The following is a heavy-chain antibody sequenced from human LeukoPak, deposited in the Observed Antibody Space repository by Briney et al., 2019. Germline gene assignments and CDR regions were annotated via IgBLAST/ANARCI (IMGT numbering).Heavy chain of an antibody. CDR3: ARGAAALMDYGMDV. V-gene: IGHV1-46*01. CDR1: GYTFPSYF. J-gene: IGHJ6*02. D-gene: IGHD6-13*01. CDR2: INPTGGST. Sequence: ASVKVSCKASGYTFPSYFMHWVRQAPGQGLEWMGIINPTGGSTTYAQKFQGRVTMTRDTSTSTVYMELSSLRSDDTAVYYCARGAAALMDYGMDVWGQGTTVTVSS.